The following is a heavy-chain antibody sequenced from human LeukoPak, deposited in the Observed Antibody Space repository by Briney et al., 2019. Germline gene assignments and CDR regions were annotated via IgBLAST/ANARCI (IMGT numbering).Heavy chain of an antibody. CDR2: MNPNSGNT. V-gene: IGHV1-8*01. CDR1: GYTFTSYD. J-gene: IGHJ3*02. Sequence: ASVKVSCKASGYTFTSYDVNWFRQATGQGLEWMGWMNPNSGNTGYAQKFQGRVTITRNTSISTAYMELSSLRSEDTAVYYCARGKSYYDFWSGYHDAFDIWGQGTMVTVSS. CDR3: ARGKSYYDFWSGYHDAFDI. D-gene: IGHD3-3*01.